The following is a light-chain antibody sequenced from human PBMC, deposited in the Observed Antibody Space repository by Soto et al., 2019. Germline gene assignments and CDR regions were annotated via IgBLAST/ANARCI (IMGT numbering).Light chain of an antibody. J-gene: IGLJ1*01. CDR3: QSYDSSLSGFYV. Sequence: QSVLTQPPPVSGAPGQRGTISCPGRSPKNGAGYDVHWYQQLPGTAPKLLIYGNSNRPSGVPDRFSGSKSGTSASLAITGLQAEDEADYYCQSYDSSLSGFYVFGTGTKVTVL. V-gene: IGLV1-40*01. CDR1: SPKNGAGYD. CDR2: GNS.